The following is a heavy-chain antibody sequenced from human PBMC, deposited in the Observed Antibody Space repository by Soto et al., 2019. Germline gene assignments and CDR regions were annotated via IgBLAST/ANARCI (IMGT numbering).Heavy chain of an antibody. J-gene: IGHJ3*01. V-gene: IGHV3-21*01. D-gene: IGHD1-7*01. Sequence: EVQLVESGGGLVKPGESLSLSCAASGYVFNAYSVNWVRQAPGKGLEWVSSIKSSSTYIYYADSVKGRFTISRDNAKKSLFLQMNSLRAEDTAVYYCVVSDWNYGFEVWGQGTMVTVSS. CDR3: VVSDWNYGFEV. CDR1: GYVFNAYS. CDR2: IKSSSTYI.